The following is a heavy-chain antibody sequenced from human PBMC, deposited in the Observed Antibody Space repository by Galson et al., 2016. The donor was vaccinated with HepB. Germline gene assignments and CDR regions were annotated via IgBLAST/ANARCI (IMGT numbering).Heavy chain of an antibody. Sequence: SVKVSCKASGFFFTGHYIHWVRQAPGQGLEWMGCINPNSGDTKYARTFQDRVLLTRDTSINTAYMQLSRLNSDDSAVYYCARSQDLWSGYLEGYFDYWGQGSLVTVSS. CDR2: INPNSGDT. V-gene: IGHV1-2*02. CDR1: GFFFTGHY. J-gene: IGHJ4*02. D-gene: IGHD3-3*01. CDR3: ARSQDLWSGYLEGYFDY.